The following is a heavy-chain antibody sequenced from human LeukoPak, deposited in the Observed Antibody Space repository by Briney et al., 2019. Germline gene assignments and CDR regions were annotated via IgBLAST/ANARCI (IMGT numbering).Heavy chain of an antibody. CDR1: GGSISSGDYY. Sequence: SETLSLTCTVSGGSISSGDYYWSWIRQPPGKGLEWIGYIYYSGSTYYNPSLKSRVTISVDTSKNQFSLKLSSVTAADTAVYYCATDALGYCSSTSCYTGAFDIWGQGTMVTVSS. CDR2: IYYSGST. J-gene: IGHJ3*02. V-gene: IGHV4-30-4*08. CDR3: ATDALGYCSSTSCYTGAFDI. D-gene: IGHD2-2*02.